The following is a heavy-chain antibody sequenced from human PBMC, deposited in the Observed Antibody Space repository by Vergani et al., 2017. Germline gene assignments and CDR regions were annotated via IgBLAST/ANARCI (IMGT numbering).Heavy chain of an antibody. CDR3: ETPQTVTTGGMEV. Sequence: EVQLVQSGAEVKKPGATMKISCKVSGYTFTDHYMHWVKQAPGKGLEWMGLVDPEDGETIYAEKFKGRVTIAADTSTDTAHLELSSLRSADTAVYYCETPQTVTTGGMEVWVEGTTVIVSS. CDR2: VDPEDGET. D-gene: IGHD4-17*01. CDR1: GYTFTDHY. V-gene: IGHV1-69-2*01. J-gene: IGHJ6*04.